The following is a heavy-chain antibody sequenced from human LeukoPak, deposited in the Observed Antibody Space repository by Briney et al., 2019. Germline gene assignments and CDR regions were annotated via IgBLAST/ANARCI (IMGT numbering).Heavy chain of an antibody. Sequence: KVSCKASGGTFSSYTIGWVRQAPGQGLEWMGRIIPILGIANYAQKFQGRVTITADKSTSTAYMELSSLRSEDTAVYYCARFIASSSSGFYYMDVWGKGTTVTVSS. CDR3: ARFIASSSSGFYYMDV. CDR1: GGTFSSYT. V-gene: IGHV1-69*02. CDR2: IIPILGIA. J-gene: IGHJ6*03. D-gene: IGHD6-6*01.